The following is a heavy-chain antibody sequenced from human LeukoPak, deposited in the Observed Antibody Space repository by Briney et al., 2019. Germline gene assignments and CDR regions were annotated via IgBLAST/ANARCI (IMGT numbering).Heavy chain of an antibody. D-gene: IGHD2-2*01. V-gene: IGHV3-48*01. CDR3: AKGPSFYCSSTSCLSGYYYGMDV. CDR2: ISSSSSTI. CDR1: GSTFSIYS. J-gene: IGHJ6*02. Sequence: PGGSLRLSCAVSGSTFSIYSINWVRQAPGKGLEWVSYISSSSSTIYYADSVKGRFTISRDNAKNSLYLQMNSLRAEDPAVYYCAKGPSFYCSSTSCLSGYYYGMDVWGQGTTVTVSS.